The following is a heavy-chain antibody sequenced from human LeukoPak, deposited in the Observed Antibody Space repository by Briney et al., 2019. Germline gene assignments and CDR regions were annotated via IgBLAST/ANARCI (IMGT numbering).Heavy chain of an antibody. CDR3: ARGNGGAAGSYYY. V-gene: IGHV4-39*07. CDR2: IYYSGST. J-gene: IGHJ4*02. CDR1: GGSISSSSYY. Sequence: SETLSLTCTVSGGSISSSSYYWGWIRQPPGKGLEWIGSIYYSGSTYYNPSLKSRVAISVDTSKNQFSLKLSSVTAADTAVYYCARGNGGAAGSYYYWGQGTLVTVSS. D-gene: IGHD1-26*01.